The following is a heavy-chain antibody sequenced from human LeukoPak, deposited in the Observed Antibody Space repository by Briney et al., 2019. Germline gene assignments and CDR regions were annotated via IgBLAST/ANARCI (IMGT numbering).Heavy chain of an antibody. D-gene: IGHD3-22*01. V-gene: IGHV3-23*01. CDR3: AKDRSYYDSSGYIYYFDY. CDR2: ISGSGVST. J-gene: IGHJ4*02. CDR1: GFTFSSYA. Sequence: GGPLRLSCAASGFTFSSYAMSWVRQAPGKGLEWVSGISGSGVSTYYADSVKGRFTISRDNSKNTLYLQMNSLRAEDTAVYYCAKDRSYYDSSGYIYYFDYWGQGTLVTVSS.